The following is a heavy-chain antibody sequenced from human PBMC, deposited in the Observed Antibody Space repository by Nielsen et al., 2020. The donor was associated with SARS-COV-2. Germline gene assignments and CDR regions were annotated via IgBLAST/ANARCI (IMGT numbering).Heavy chain of an antibody. CDR2: ISWNSGSI. CDR1: GFTFSSYG. CDR3: ASTNDAFDI. J-gene: IGHJ3*02. V-gene: IGHV3-9*01. Sequence: GGSLRLSCAASGFTFSSYGMHWVRQAPGKGLEWVSGISWNSGSIGYADSVKGRFTISRDNAKNSLYLQMNSLRAEDTALYYCASTNDAFDIWGQGTMVTVSS. D-gene: IGHD3-3*02.